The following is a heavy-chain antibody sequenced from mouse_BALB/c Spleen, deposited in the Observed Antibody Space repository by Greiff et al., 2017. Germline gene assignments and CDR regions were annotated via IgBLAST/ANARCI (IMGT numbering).Heavy chain of an antibody. CDR1: GYTFTDYA. V-gene: IGHV1S137*01. Sequence: VQVVESGAELVRPGVSVKISCKGSGYTFTDYAMHWVKQSHAKSLEWIGVISTYYGDASYNQKFKGKATMTVDKSSSTAYMELARLTSEDSAIYYCARGSNWTYFDYWGQGTTLTVSS. D-gene: IGHD2-5*01. CDR3: ARGSNWTYFDY. J-gene: IGHJ2*01. CDR2: ISTYYGDA.